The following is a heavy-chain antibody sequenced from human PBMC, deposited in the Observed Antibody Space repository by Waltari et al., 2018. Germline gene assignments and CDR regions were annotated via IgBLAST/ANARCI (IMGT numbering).Heavy chain of an antibody. Sequence: QVQLQESGPGLVKPSETLSLTCTVSGGSISSYYWSWIRQPPGKGLEWIGYIYYSGSTNYNPSLKSRVTISVDTSKNQFSLKLSSVTAADTAVYYCARGGYDSRIDYWGQGTLVTVSS. CDR3: ARGGYDSRIDY. D-gene: IGHD3-22*01. CDR2: IYYSGST. J-gene: IGHJ4*02. V-gene: IGHV4-59*12. CDR1: GGSISSYY.